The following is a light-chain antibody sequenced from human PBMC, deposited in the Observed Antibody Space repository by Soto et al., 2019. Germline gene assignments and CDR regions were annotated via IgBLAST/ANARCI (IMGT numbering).Light chain of an antibody. CDR1: QSISSSY. V-gene: IGKV3-20*01. CDR3: QQYGSSPYT. CDR2: GTF. Sequence: EIVLTQSPGTLSLSPGERATVSCRSSQSISSSYLAWYQQKPGQAPRLLIYGTFNRATGIPDRFSGSGSGTDFTLTISRLEPEDFAVYFCQQYGSSPYTFGQGTKLEI. J-gene: IGKJ2*01.